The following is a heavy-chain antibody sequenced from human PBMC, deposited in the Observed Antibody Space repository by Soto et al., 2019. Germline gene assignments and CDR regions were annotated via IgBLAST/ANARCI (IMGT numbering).Heavy chain of an antibody. CDR3: GRDPPGSGWSLDY. V-gene: IGHV3-33*01. D-gene: IGHD6-19*01. Sequence: GGSLRLSCAASGFTFSTHAMHWVRQATGKGLEWVAMIWNDGSNQHYADSVKGRFTVSRDNSEHTVSLQMNSLRVEDTAVYYCGRDPPGSGWSLDYWGQGTLVTVSS. CDR1: GFTFSTHA. J-gene: IGHJ4*02. CDR2: IWNDGSNQ.